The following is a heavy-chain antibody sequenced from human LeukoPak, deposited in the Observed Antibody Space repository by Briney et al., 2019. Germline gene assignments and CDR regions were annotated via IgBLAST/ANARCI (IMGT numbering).Heavy chain of an antibody. CDR1: GGTFSSYA. Sequence: GASVKVSCKASGGTFSSYAISWVRQAPGQGLGWMGGIIPIFGTANYAQKFQGRVTITADESTSTAYMELSSLRSEDTAVYYCAKHEGGYCSSTSCYGLNWFDPWGQGTLVTVS. CDR3: AKHEGGYCSSTSCYGLNWFDP. CDR2: IIPIFGTA. J-gene: IGHJ5*02. D-gene: IGHD2-2*01. V-gene: IGHV1-69*13.